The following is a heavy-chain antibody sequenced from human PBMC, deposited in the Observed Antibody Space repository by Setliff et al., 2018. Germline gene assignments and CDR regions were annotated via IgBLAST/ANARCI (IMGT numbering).Heavy chain of an antibody. D-gene: IGHD5-18*01. V-gene: IGHV4-34*01. Sequence: SETLSLTCAVYGGSFSGYYWSWIRQPPGKGLEWIGEINHSGSTNYNPSLKSRVTISVDTSKNQLSLKLSSVTAADTAVYYCARGDVDTAMVGFAFDIWGQGTMVTVSS. CDR2: INHSGST. CDR3: ARGDVDTAMVGFAFDI. J-gene: IGHJ3*02. CDR1: GGSFSGYY.